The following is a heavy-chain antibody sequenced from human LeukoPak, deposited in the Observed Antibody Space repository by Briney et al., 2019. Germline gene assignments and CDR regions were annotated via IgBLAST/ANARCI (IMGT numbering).Heavy chain of an antibody. V-gene: IGHV6-1*01. J-gene: IGHJ5*02. CDR1: GDRVSSNSAA. D-gene: IGHD1-26*01. Sequence: SQTLSLTCAISGDRVSSNSAALNWIRQSPSRGLEWLVRTYYRSKWYNDYAVSVRSRITIDPDTSKNQFSLQLNSVTPEDTAVYYCARVVDGGSYGWFDPWGQGTLVTVSS. CDR2: TYYRSKWYN. CDR3: ARVVDGGSYGWFDP.